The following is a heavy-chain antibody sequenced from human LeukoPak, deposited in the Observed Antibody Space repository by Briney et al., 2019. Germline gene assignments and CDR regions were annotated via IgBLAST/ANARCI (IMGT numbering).Heavy chain of an antibody. CDR3: ARDEYLWVVIQLGLFDY. CDR1: GFTFSSYA. V-gene: IGHV3-30-3*01. Sequence: GRSLRLSCAASGFTFSSYAMHWVRQAPGKGLEWVAVISSDGNNKYYADSVKGRFTISRDNSKNTLYLQMNSLRAEDTAVYYCARDEYLWVVIQLGLFDYWGQGTLVTVSS. J-gene: IGHJ4*02. CDR2: ISSDGNNK. D-gene: IGHD2-2*01.